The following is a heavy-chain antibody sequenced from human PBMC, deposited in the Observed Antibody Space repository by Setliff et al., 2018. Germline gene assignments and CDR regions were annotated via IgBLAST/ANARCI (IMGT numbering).Heavy chain of an antibody. D-gene: IGHD2-15*01. CDR2: IGGSGGST. V-gene: IGHV3-23*01. Sequence: PGGSLRLSCAASEFIFSNYAMAWVRQAPGKGLEWVSAIGGSGGSTYYADSVKGRFTISRDNSKNTLYLQMNSLRVEDTGVYYCVRDGGSVDYWGQGTQVTVSS. CDR1: EFIFSNYA. J-gene: IGHJ4*02. CDR3: VRDGGSVDY.